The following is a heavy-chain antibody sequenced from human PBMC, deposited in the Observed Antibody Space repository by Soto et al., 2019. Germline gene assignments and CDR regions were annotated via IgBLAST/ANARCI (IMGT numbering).Heavy chain of an antibody. V-gene: IGHV3-7*03. Sequence: GGSLRLSCAASGFTFSSYWMGWVRQAPGKGLEWVANIKQDGSEKYYVDSVKGRFTISRDNAKNSLYLQMNSLRAEDTAVYYCARDRETYYYDSSGYFNLYYFDYWGQGTLVTVSS. J-gene: IGHJ4*02. CDR1: GFTFSSYW. CDR3: ARDRETYYYDSSGYFNLYYFDY. D-gene: IGHD3-22*01. CDR2: IKQDGSEK.